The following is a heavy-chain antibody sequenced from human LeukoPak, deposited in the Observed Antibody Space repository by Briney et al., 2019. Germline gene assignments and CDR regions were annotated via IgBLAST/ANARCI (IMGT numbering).Heavy chain of an antibody. D-gene: IGHD3-3*01. CDR2: IRSKAYGGTT. V-gene: IGHV3-49*03. Sequence: PGGSLRLSCTASGFTFGDYAMSWFRQAPGKGLEWVGFIRSKAYGGTTEYAASVKGRFTISRDDSKSIAYLQMSSLKTEDTAVYYCTREMAMYYDFWSGYQPFDYWGQGTLVTVSS. CDR1: GFTFGDYA. J-gene: IGHJ4*02. CDR3: TREMAMYYDFWSGYQPFDY.